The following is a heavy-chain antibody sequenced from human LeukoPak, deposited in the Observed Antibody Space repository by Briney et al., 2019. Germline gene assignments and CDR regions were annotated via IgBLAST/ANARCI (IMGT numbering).Heavy chain of an antibody. CDR1: GFTFDDYA. J-gene: IGHJ4*02. CDR3: AKDTLALERQGFFDY. CDR2: ICWNSGSI. D-gene: IGHD1-1*01. V-gene: IGHV3-9*01. Sequence: GGSLRLSCAASGFTFDDYAMHWVRQAPGKGLEWVSGICWNSGSIGYADSVKGRFTISRDNAKNSLYLQMNSLRAEDTALYYCAKDTLALERQGFFDYWGQGTLVTVSS.